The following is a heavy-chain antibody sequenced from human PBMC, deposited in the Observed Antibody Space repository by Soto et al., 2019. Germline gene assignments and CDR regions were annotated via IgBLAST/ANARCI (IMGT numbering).Heavy chain of an antibody. Sequence: GGSLRLSCAASGFTFSSYSMNWVRQAPWKGLEWVSYISSSSSTIYYADSVKGRFTISRDNAKNSLYLQMNSLRDEDTAVYYCARGPKTYSGSYKYYFDYWGQGTLVTVSS. CDR1: GFTFSSYS. J-gene: IGHJ4*02. CDR2: ISSSSSTI. V-gene: IGHV3-48*02. D-gene: IGHD1-26*01. CDR3: ARGPKTYSGSYKYYFDY.